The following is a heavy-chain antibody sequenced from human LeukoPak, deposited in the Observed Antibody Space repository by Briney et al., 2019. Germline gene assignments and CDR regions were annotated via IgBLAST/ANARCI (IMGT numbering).Heavy chain of an antibody. CDR3: ARGTWWL. V-gene: IGHV1-2*02. CDR2: INPNSGGT. Sequence: GESLKISCKGSGYSFTSYYMHWVRQAPGQGLEWMGWINPNSGGTNYAQKFQGRVTMTRDTSISTAYMELSRLRSDDTAVYYCARGTWWLWGQGTLVTVSS. D-gene: IGHD2-15*01. J-gene: IGHJ4*02. CDR1: GYSFTSYY.